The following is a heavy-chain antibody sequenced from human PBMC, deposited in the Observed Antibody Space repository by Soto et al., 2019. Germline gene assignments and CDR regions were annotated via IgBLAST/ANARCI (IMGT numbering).Heavy chain of an antibody. Sequence: SVKVSCKASGGTFGSYAISWVRQAPGQGLEWMGGIIPIFGTANYAQKFQGRVTITADESTSTAYMELSSLRSEDTAVYYCARDRGDSTVTTRHFDYWGQGTLVTVSS. V-gene: IGHV1-69*13. CDR1: GGTFGSYA. J-gene: IGHJ4*02. CDR2: IIPIFGTA. D-gene: IGHD4-17*01. CDR3: ARDRGDSTVTTRHFDY.